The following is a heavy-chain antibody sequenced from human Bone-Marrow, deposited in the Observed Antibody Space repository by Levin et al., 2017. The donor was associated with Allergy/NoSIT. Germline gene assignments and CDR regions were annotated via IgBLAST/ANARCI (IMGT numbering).Heavy chain of an antibody. D-gene: IGHD1-26*01. V-gene: IGHV3-23*01. CDR2: IIGSGDDT. CDR1: GFTSSFYA. J-gene: IGHJ2*01. CDR3: AKMEQQLLKGAFDL. Sequence: GGSLRLSCEASGFTSSFYAMSWVRQAPGKGLEWVSGIIGSGDDTSYIDSVKGRFIISRDESKNTLYLQTNGLRAEDTATYYCAKMEQQLLKGAFDLWGRGTLVTVSS.